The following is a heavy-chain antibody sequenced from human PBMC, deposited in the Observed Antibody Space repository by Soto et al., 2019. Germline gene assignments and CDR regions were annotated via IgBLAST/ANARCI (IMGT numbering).Heavy chain of an antibody. CDR2: ISSSSSTI. J-gene: IGHJ4*02. CDR1: GFTFSSYS. D-gene: IGHD6-13*01. V-gene: IGHV3-48*01. Sequence: EVQLVESGGGLVQPGGSLRLSCAASGFTFSSYSMNWVRQAPGKGLEWVSYISSSSSTIYYADSVKGRFTISRDNAKNSLYLQMNSLRAEDTAVYYCARDRGGSSSWIVYWGQGTLVTVSS. CDR3: ARDRGGSSSWIVY.